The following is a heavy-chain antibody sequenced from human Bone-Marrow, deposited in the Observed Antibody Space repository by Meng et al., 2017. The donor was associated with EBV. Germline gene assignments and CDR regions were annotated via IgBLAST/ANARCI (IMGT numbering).Heavy chain of an antibody. D-gene: IGHD4-11*01. Sequence: QVQLQQWGAGLLKPSVXLSLTCAVYGGSFSGYYWSWIRQPPGKGLEWIGEINHSGSTNYNPSLKSRVTISVDTSKNQFSLKLSSVTAADTAVYYCARGMTTVTSSDYWGQGTLVTVSS. CDR1: GGSFSGYY. CDR3: ARGMTTVTSSDY. CDR2: INHSGST. V-gene: IGHV4-34*01. J-gene: IGHJ4*02.